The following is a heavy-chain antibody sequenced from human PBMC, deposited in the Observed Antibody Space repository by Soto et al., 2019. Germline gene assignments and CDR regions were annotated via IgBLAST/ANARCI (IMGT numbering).Heavy chain of an antibody. V-gene: IGHV4-59*08. D-gene: IGHD3-16*01. CDR2: IYYSGST. CDR3: ARCLSGEHNYYYYMDV. CDR1: GGSISSYY. Sequence: SETLSLTCTVSGGSISSYYWSWIRQPPGKGLEWIGYIYYSGSTNYNPSLKSRVTISVDTSKNQLSLKLSSVTAADTAVYYCARCLSGEHNYYYYMDVWGKGTTVTVSS. J-gene: IGHJ6*03.